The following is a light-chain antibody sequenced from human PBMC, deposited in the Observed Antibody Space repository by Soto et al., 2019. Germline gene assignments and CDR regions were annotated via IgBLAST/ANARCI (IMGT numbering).Light chain of an antibody. Sequence: DIQMTQSPSTLSASLGDRVTITCRASQGISRWLAWYQQRPGKAPXLLIYDASTLHSGVSSRFSGSGSGTEFPLTISSLQPNDYATYYCQQYTTYWTFGQGTKVDIK. V-gene: IGKV1-5*01. CDR1: QGISRW. CDR2: DAS. J-gene: IGKJ1*01. CDR3: QQYTTYWT.